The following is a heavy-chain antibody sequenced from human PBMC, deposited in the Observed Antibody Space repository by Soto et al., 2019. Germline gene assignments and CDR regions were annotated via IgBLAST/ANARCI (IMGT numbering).Heavy chain of an antibody. D-gene: IGHD6-13*01. CDR2: IYHSGST. J-gene: IGHJ6*03. Sequence: SETLSLTCAVSGGSISSSNWWSWVRQPPGKGLEWIGEIYHSGSTNYNPSLKSRVTISVDKSKNQFSLKLSSVTAADTAVYYCARDDSRRYYYYYYMDVWGKGTTVTVSS. V-gene: IGHV4-4*02. CDR1: GGSISSSNW. CDR3: ARDDSRRYYYYYYMDV.